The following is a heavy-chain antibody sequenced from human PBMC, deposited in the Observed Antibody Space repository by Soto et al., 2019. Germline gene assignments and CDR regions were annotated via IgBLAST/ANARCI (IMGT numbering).Heavy chain of an antibody. CDR1: GYDFTNYG. J-gene: IGHJ1*01. CDR2: NSAYNGNI. V-gene: IGHV1-18*01. CDR3: ARAHDFVIGWKFTF. D-gene: IGHD3-3*01. Sequence: QVRLVQSGAEVKKPGASVKVSCTTYGYDFTNYGINWVRQAPGQGLEWMGGNSAYNGNIVYAQNCRGRATLTTDTSTGSANMERRSLRSDDTAVYYCARAHDFVIGWKFTFWGHGTLVTVSS.